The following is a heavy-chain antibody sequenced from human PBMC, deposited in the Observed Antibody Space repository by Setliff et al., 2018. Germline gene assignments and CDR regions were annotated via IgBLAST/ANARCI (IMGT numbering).Heavy chain of an antibody. J-gene: IGHJ4*01. CDR1: GYTFAGYY. V-gene: IGHV1-2*02. CDR3: LFWLAESASDY. Sequence: ASVKVSCKASGYTFAGYYIHWMRQAPGQGLEWMGWIEPKSGDANYAQKLQGRVTMTRDMSVSTAYMELTRLSSDDTAMYYCLFWLAESASDYWGLGTPVTVSS. D-gene: IGHD3-10*01. CDR2: IEPKSGDA.